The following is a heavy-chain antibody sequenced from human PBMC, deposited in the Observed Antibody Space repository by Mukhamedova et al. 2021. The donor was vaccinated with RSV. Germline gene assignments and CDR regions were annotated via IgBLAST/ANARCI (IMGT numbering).Heavy chain of an antibody. J-gene: IGHJ6*01. CDR2: IYQSGST. Sequence: EWVGSIYQSGSTYYNPSLKSRVTMSLDTSKNQFSLKLNSVTAADTAVYYCARAAVSQYDDMDVWGKGPRSLSSQ. D-gene: IGHD4-11*01. CDR3: ARAAVSQYDDMDV. V-gene: IGHV4-38-2*02.